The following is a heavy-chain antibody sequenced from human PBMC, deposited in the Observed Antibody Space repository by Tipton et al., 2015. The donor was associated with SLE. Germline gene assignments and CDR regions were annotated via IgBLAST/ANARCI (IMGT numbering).Heavy chain of an antibody. V-gene: IGHV4-59*08. CDR1: GGSINNYY. CDR2: FFQSGGT. D-gene: IGHD2-2*02. J-gene: IGHJ4*02. Sequence: TLSLTCSVSGGSINNYYWNWIRQPPGRGLEWSGGFFQSGGTYYNPSLTSRVTISGDTSKNQFSLKLTSGTAADTAVYPCARYTGGGFYFDYWGQGKLVIVSS. CDR3: ARYTGGGFYFDY.